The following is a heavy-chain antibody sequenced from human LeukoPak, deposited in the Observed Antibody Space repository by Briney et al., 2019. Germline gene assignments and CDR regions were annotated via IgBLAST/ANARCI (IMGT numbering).Heavy chain of an antibody. Sequence: GGSLRLSCAGSRLPFSIAWMTWVRQAPGKGLEWVGRIKSRADGGTTDYAAPVKGRFDISRDDSKSTVYLQMNSLRTEDTVVYYCTTPVHYSDSRFDFWGQGTLVTVSS. J-gene: IGHJ4*02. CDR3: TTPVHYSDSRFDF. CDR2: IKSRADGGTT. D-gene: IGHD3-22*01. V-gene: IGHV3-15*01. CDR1: RLPFSIAW.